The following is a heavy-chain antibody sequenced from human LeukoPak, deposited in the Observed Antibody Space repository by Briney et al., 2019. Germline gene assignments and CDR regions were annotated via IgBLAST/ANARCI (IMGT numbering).Heavy chain of an antibody. V-gene: IGHV3-23*01. J-gene: IGHJ3*02. CDR1: GFTFSSYA. CDR3: AKGETYYYDSSGSCAFDI. CDR2: ISGSGGST. Sequence: PGVSLRLSCAASGFTFSSYAMSWVRQAPGKGLEWVSAISGSGGSTYYADSVKGRFTISRDNSKNTLYLQMNSLRAEDTAVYYCAKGETYYYDSSGSCAFDIWGQGTMVTVSS. D-gene: IGHD3-22*01.